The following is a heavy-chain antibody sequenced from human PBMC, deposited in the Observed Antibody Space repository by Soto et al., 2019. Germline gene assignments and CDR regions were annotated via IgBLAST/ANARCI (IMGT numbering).Heavy chain of an antibody. J-gene: IGHJ4*02. CDR1: GYTFTSYG. Sequence: ASVKVSCKAFGYTFTSYGVSWVRQAPGQGLEWMGGISTNYGNTDYAQKFQGRVTMTADESSNTAYMELSSLRSDDTAVYYCARTYDSSGYYFGYWGQGTLVTVSS. V-gene: IGHV1-18*01. CDR2: ISTNYGNT. CDR3: ARTYDSSGYYFGY. D-gene: IGHD3-22*01.